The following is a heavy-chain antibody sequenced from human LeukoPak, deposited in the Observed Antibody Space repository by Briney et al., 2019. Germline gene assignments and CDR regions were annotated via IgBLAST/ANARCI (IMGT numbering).Heavy chain of an antibody. CDR1: GFTFSSYS. CDR3: ARDGYSSSWYAKPPNWFDP. Sequence: GSLRLSCAASGFTFSSYSMNWVRQAPGKGLEWVSSISSSSSYIYYADSVKGRFTISRDNAKNSLYLQMNSLRAEDTAVYYCARDGYSSSWYAKPPNWFDPWGQGTLVTVSS. J-gene: IGHJ5*02. V-gene: IGHV3-21*01. CDR2: ISSSSSYI. D-gene: IGHD6-13*01.